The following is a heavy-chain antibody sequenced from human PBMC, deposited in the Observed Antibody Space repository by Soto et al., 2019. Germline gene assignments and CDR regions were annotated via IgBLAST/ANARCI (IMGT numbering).Heavy chain of an antibody. V-gene: IGHV4-34*01. Sequence: SETLSLTCTVSGDSIGSYYWTWIRQTPGKGLQWIGQINHSGSANYNPSLRSRVTISVHTSNSQFSLELSSVTAADTAVYYCARGLISGSHYSGGWYYFDSWGQGTQVTVSS. D-gene: IGHD1-26*01. CDR2: INHSGSA. CDR1: GDSIGSYY. J-gene: IGHJ4*02. CDR3: ARGLISGSHYSGGWYYFDS.